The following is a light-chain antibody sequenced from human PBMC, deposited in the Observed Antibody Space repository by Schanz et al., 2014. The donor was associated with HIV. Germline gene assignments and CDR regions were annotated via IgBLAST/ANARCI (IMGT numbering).Light chain of an antibody. Sequence: QSALTQPASVSGSPGQSITISCTGTSSDVGSYNLVSWYQQHPGKAPRLMIYEVTKRPSGVPDRFSASKSGNTASLTISGLQAEDEADYYCCSYASGSTPLFVFGTGTKVTVL. CDR2: EVT. J-gene: IGLJ1*01. CDR3: CSYASGSTPLFV. CDR1: SSDVGSYNL. V-gene: IGLV2-23*02.